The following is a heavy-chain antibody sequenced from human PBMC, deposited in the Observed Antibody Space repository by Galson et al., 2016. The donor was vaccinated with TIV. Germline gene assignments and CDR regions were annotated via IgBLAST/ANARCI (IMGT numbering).Heavy chain of an antibody. Sequence: SLRLSCAASGLIVTENYMTWVRQAPGKGLEWVALIYDDGSTFYADSVKGRFTISRDNSKNMVYLQMNSLRVEVAAVYFCARDRRHCGNECFLRYYYGMDVWGQGTTVTVSS. CDR2: IYDDGST. CDR1: GLIVTENY. V-gene: IGHV3-66*02. J-gene: IGHJ6*02. CDR3: ARDRRHCGNECFLRYYYGMDV. D-gene: IGHD2-21*01.